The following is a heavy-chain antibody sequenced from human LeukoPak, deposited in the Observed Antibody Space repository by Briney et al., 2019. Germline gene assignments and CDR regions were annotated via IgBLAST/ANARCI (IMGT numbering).Heavy chain of an antibody. Sequence: ASVKVSCKASGYTFISSALFWVRQAPGQRLEWMGWINAGNGNTKYSQKFQGRVTITRDTSASTAYMEPSSLRSDDTAVYYCARAMSIDYYDSSGSYDYWGQGTLVTVSS. D-gene: IGHD3-22*01. CDR1: GYTFISSA. V-gene: IGHV1-3*01. J-gene: IGHJ4*02. CDR2: INAGNGNT. CDR3: ARAMSIDYYDSSGSYDY.